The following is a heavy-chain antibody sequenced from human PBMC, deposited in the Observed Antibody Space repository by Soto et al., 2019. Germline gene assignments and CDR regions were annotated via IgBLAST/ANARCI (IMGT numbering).Heavy chain of an antibody. J-gene: IGHJ4*02. D-gene: IGHD2-2*01. V-gene: IGHV4-31*03. CDR1: SGSVSSGGYF. CDR3: GGSSARSVFDY. CDR2: IYHTGST. Sequence: PSETLSLTCTVSSGSVSSGGYFWSWIRQLPGKGLEWIGYIYHTGSTFYNPSLKSRVTISLDTSKSQFSLRLTSVTAADTAMYFCGGSSARSVFDYWGPGTLVTVSS.